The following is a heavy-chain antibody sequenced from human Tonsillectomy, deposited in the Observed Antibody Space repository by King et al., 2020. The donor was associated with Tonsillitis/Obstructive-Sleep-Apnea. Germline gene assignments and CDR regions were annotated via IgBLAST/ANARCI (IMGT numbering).Heavy chain of an antibody. D-gene: IGHD3-16*02. CDR2: INPRGGTT. V-gene: IGHV1-46*01. Sequence: QLVQSGAEVKKPGASVKVSCKASGYTFTRYFIHWVRQAPGQGLEWMGIINPRGGTTSYAQKFQGRVTMTRDTSTSRVYMELSSLRSEDTAVYYCARVAPRSIRYDYWGPGTLVTVSS. CDR1: GYTFTRYF. CDR3: ARVAPRSIRYDY. J-gene: IGHJ4*02.